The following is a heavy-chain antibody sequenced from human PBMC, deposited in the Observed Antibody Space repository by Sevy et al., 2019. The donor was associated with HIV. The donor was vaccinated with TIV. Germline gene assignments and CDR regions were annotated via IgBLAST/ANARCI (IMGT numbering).Heavy chain of an antibody. CDR1: GHTLNQLS. CDR3: ASAREYYEDNSGYFEY. V-gene: IGHV1-24*01. CDR2: FDPEDGET. J-gene: IGHJ4*02. D-gene: IGHD3-22*01. Sequence: ASVKVSCKVSGHTLNQLSMHWVRQAPGKGLEWMGRFDPEDGETIYAQRFQGRFTMTEDTSTDTAYMHLSSLRSEDTAVYYCASAREYYEDNSGYFEYWGQGTLVTVSS.